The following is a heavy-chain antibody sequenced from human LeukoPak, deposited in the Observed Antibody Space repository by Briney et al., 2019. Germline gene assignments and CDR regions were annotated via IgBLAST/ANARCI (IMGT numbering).Heavy chain of an antibody. D-gene: IGHD1-26*01. CDR1: GFTSSSYA. CDR2: ISGSGGST. Sequence: PGGSLRLSCAASGFTSSSYAMSWVRQAPGKGLEWVSAISGSGGSTYYADSVKGRFTISRDNSKNTLYLQMNSLRAEDTAVYYCAKDFVLLGATGATFFDYWGQGTLVTVSS. CDR3: AKDFVLLGATGATFFDY. J-gene: IGHJ4*02. V-gene: IGHV3-23*01.